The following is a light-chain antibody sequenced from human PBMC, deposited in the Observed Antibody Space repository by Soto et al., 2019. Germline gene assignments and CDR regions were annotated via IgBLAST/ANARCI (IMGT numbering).Light chain of an antibody. Sequence: QSALTQPASVSGSPGESIAISCTGTSSDVGGYNYVSWYQQHPGKAPKLMIYEVSNRPSGVSNRFSGSKSGNTASLTISGLQAEDEADYYCSSYTSSSTQDFGTGTKGTAL. V-gene: IGLV2-14*01. CDR1: SSDVGGYNY. J-gene: IGLJ1*01. CDR3: SSYTSSSTQD. CDR2: EVS.